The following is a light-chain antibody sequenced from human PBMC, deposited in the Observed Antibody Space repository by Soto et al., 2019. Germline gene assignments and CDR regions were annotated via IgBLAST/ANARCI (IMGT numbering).Light chain of an antibody. Sequence: QSALTQPPSASGSPGQSVTISCTGTSSNVGAYNYVSWYQQHAGKAPKLVIYEVTKRASGVHDLFCGSKSANTASLTVSGLQAEDDAEYYCSSFGSCNTGVFGGGTKLTVL. CDR3: SSFGSCNTGV. V-gene: IGLV2-8*01. CDR1: SSNVGAYNY. J-gene: IGLJ3*02. CDR2: EVT.